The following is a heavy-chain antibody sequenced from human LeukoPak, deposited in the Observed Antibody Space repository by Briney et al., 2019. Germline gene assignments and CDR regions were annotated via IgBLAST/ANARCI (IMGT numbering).Heavy chain of an antibody. V-gene: IGHV4-34*01. Sequence: SGTLSLTCAVYGGSFSGYYWSWIRQPPGKGLEWIGEINHSGSTNYNPSLKSRVTISVDTSKNQFSLKLSSVTAADTAVYYCARAVVVDRLIDYWGQGTLVTVSS. CDR3: ARAVVVDRLIDY. J-gene: IGHJ4*02. CDR1: GGSFSGYY. D-gene: IGHD2-15*01. CDR2: INHSGST.